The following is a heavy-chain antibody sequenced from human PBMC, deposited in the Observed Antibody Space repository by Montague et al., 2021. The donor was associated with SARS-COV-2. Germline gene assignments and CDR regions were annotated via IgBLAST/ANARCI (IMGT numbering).Heavy chain of an antibody. CDR1: GFTFTHYE. D-gene: IGHD2-2*01. V-gene: IGHV3-48*03. J-gene: IGHJ6*02. Sequence: SLRLSCAASGFTFTHYEMNWVRQAPGKGPEWVSHISSSGSIIYYADSVKGRFTISRDVAKNSLYLQMSSLRAEDTAVYYCARDREYCSSASCYDIYYGMDVWGPGTTVTVSS. CDR2: ISSSGSII. CDR3: ARDREYCSSASCYDIYYGMDV.